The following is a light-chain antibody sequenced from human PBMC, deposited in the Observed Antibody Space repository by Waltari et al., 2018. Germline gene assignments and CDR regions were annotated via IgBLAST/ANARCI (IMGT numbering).Light chain of an antibody. CDR1: QSLVYSDGKTY. V-gene: IGKV2-40*01. CDR2: LVS. Sequence: DIVMTQTTLSLPVTLGEPASISCRSSQSLVYSDGKTYLDWYLQKPGQSPQLLMYLVSKRASGVPDKFSGSGSGTDFTLKISRVEAEDVGVYYCMQALRSPSTFGQGTKVEIK. J-gene: IGKJ1*01. CDR3: MQALRSPST.